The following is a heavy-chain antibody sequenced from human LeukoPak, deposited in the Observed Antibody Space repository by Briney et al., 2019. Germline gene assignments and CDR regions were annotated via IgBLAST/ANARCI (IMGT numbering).Heavy chain of an antibody. CDR2: IYSGGSA. V-gene: IGHV3-53*01. D-gene: IGHD5-24*01. CDR1: GFTVSSNY. Sequence: GGSLRLSCAASGFTVSSNYMSWVRQAPGKGLEWVSVIYSGGSAYYADSVKGRFTISRDNSKNTLYLQMNSLRAEDTAVYYCAKGGGATIAAFFDYWGQGTLVTVSS. J-gene: IGHJ4*02. CDR3: AKGGGATIAAFFDY.